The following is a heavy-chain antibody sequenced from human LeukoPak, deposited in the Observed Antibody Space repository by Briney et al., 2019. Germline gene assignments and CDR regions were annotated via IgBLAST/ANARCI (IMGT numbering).Heavy chain of an antibody. V-gene: IGHV4-59*01. CDR1: GGSISSYH. J-gene: IGHJ4*02. Sequence: SETLSLTCTVSGGSISSYHWSWIRQPPGKGLEWIGYIYYSGSTNYNPSLKSRVTISVDTSKNQFSLKLSSVTAADTAVYYCASSPDYGDYYGYWGQGTLVTVSS. CDR2: IYYSGST. CDR3: ASSPDYGDYYGY. D-gene: IGHD4-17*01.